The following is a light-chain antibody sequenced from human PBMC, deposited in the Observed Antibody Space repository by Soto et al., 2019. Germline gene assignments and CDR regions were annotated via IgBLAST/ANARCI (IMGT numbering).Light chain of an antibody. CDR2: GAS. J-gene: IGKJ1*01. V-gene: IGKV3-20*01. CDR1: QSVSSSY. CDR3: QQYGSSPRT. Sequence: ESVLTQSPGALSLSPGERATLSCGASQSVSSSYLAWYQQKPGQAPRLLIYGASTRATGIPDRFSGSGSGTDFTLTISRLEPEDFAVYYCQQYGSSPRTFGEGTKVEL.